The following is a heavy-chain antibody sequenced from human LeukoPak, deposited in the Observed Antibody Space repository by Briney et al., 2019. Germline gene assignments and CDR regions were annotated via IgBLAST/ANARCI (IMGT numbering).Heavy chain of an antibody. D-gene: IGHD2-2*01. CDR3: ARESPGYCSITSCPYFGY. J-gene: IGHJ4*02. CDR1: GFTFSSYS. V-gene: IGHV3-48*02. CDR2: ISSSSSTI. Sequence: GGSLRLSCAASGFTFSSYSMNWVRQAPGKGLEWVSYISSSSSTIYYADSVKGRFTISRDNAKNSLYLQMNSLRDEDTAVYYCARESPGYCSITSCPYFGYWGQGALVTVSS.